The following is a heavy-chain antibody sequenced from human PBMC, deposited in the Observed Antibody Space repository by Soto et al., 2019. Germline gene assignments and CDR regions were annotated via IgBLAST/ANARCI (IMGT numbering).Heavy chain of an antibody. D-gene: IGHD5-12*01. J-gene: IGHJ4*02. CDR3: VRGETWLQLSYYFDY. Sequence: GGSRRLSCAASGFTFSSYEMNWVRQAPGKGLEWVSYISTSGSTIYYADSVKGRFTISRDNAKNSLYPQMYTLRAEDTAVYYCVRGETWLQLSYYFDYWGQGTLVTVSS. CDR1: GFTFSSYE. CDR2: ISTSGSTI. V-gene: IGHV3-48*03.